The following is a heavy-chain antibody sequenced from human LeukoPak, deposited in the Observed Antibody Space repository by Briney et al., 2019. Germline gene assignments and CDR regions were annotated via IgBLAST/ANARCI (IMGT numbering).Heavy chain of an antibody. D-gene: IGHD5-18*01. Sequence: ASVKVSCKVSGYTLTELSMHWVRQAPGKGLEWMGGFDPEDGETIYAQKFQGRVTMTEDTSTDTAYMELSSLRSEDTAVYYCATLIQLSPGDAFDIWGQGTMVTVSS. CDR3: ATLIQLSPGDAFDI. CDR1: GYTLTELS. J-gene: IGHJ3*02. CDR2: FDPEDGET. V-gene: IGHV1-24*01.